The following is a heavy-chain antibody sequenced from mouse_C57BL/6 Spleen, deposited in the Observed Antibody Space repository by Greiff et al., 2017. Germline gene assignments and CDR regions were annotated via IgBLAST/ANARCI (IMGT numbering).Heavy chain of an antibody. D-gene: IGHD2-5*01. V-gene: IGHV10-1*01. J-gene: IGHJ4*01. CDR2: IRSKSNNYAT. Sequence: EVQLVESGGGLVQPKGSLKLSCAASGFSFNTYSMNWVRQAPGKGLEWVARIRSKSNNYATYYADSVKDRFTISRDDSESILYLQMNNLKTEDTAVYYCVSFSNYYAMDYWGQGTSVTVAS. CDR3: VSFSNYYAMDY. CDR1: GFSFNTYS.